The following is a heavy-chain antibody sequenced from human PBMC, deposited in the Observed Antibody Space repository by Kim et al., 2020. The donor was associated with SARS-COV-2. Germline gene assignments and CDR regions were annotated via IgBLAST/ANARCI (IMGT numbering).Heavy chain of an antibody. Sequence: SETLSLTCTVSGGSISSSSYYWGWIRQPPGKGLEWIGSIYYSGSTYYNPSLKSRVTISVDTSKNQFSLKLSSVTAADTAVYYCASWVGGSGLRAFDIWGQGTMVTVSS. CDR1: GGSISSSSYY. D-gene: IGHD3-10*01. V-gene: IGHV4-39*01. J-gene: IGHJ3*02. CDR3: ASWVGGSGLRAFDI. CDR2: IYYSGST.